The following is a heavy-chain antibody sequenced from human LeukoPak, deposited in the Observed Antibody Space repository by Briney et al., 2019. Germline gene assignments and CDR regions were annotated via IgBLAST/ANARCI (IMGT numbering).Heavy chain of an antibody. CDR1: GFTFSSYS. D-gene: IGHD2-15*01. J-gene: IGHJ4*02. V-gene: IGHV3-21*01. CDR2: ISSSSSYI. CDR3: ARDEDCSGGSCFGTAIDY. Sequence: GGSLRLSCAASGFTFSSYSMNWVRQAPGKGLEWVSSISSSSSYIYYADSVKGRFTISRDNAKNSLYLQMISLRAEDTAVYYCARDEDCSGGSCFGTAIDYWGQGTLVTVSS.